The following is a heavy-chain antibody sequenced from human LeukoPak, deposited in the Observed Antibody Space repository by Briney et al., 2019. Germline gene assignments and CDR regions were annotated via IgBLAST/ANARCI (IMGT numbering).Heavy chain of an antibody. CDR2: MNPNSGNT. D-gene: IGHD2-15*01. CDR1: GYTFTSYD. V-gene: IGHV1-8*01. J-gene: IGHJ4*02. CDR3: ASSVYCSGGSCYSSFDY. Sequence: ASVKVSCKASGYTFTSYDIHWLRQATGRGLEWMGWMNPNSGNTAYAQKFQGRVTMTRNTSISTAYMELSSLRSEDTAVYYCASSVYCSGGSCYSSFDYWGQGTLVTVSS.